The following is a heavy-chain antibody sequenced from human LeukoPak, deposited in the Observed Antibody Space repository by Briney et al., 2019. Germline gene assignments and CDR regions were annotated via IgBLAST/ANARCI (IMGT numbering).Heavy chain of an antibody. CDR3: ARDRGTWNDDGFDY. D-gene: IGHD1-1*01. CDR2: IYTSGST. Sequence: SETLSLTCTVSGGSIDSYHWSWIRHPAGRGLEWIGRIYTSGSTNYNPSLKSRVTMSVDTSKNQFSLKLSSVTAADTAVYYCARDRGTWNDDGFDYWGQGTLVTVSS. V-gene: IGHV4-4*07. J-gene: IGHJ4*02. CDR1: GGSIDSYH.